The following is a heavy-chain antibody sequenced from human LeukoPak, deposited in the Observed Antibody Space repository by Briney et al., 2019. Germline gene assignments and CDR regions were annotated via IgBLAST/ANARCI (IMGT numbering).Heavy chain of an antibody. V-gene: IGHV4-34*01. CDR3: ARAGNVLVVTQKKKKPIDL. CDR2: INHFGTT. Sequence: TSETLSLTCGVYGGTFCGYYWTWIRQAPGKGPEWIGEINHFGTTNYSPSLKSRLTISVDTAKKEFSLNLRSVTAADTAVYYCARAGNVLVVTQKKKKPIDLWAQGTQVVVSS. CDR1: GGTFCGYY. D-gene: IGHD1-14*01. J-gene: IGHJ5*02.